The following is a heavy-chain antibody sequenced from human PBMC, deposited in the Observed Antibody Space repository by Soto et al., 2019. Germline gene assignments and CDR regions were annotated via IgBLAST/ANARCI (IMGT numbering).Heavy chain of an antibody. D-gene: IGHD3-10*01. CDR3: ARDSGYYYGSGSSGWFDP. V-gene: IGHV1-69*06. J-gene: IGHJ5*02. CDR2: IIPIFGTA. Sequence: GSSVKVSCKASGGTFSSYAISWVRQAPGQGLEWMGGIIPIFGTANYAQKFQGRVTITADKSTSTAYMELSSLRSEDTAVYYCARDSGYYYGSGSSGWFDPWGQGTLVTAPQ. CDR1: GGTFSSYA.